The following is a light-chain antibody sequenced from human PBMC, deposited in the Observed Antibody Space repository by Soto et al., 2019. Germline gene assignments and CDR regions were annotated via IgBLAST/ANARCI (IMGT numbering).Light chain of an antibody. Sequence: AIQLTQSPSSLSASVGDRVTITCRASQGISSALAWYQLKPGKAPKLLIYDASNLESGVPSRFSGSGSGTDFTLTISSLQPEDFATYYCQQFNNYSLTFXGGTKVDSK. J-gene: IGKJ4*01. V-gene: IGKV1D-13*01. CDR3: QQFNNYSLT. CDR2: DAS. CDR1: QGISSA.